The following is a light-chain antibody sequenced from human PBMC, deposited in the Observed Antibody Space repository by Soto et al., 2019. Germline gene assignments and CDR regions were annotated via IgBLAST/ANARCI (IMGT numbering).Light chain of an antibody. J-gene: IGKJ3*01. V-gene: IGKV3-20*01. CDR1: QSISSSY. CDR2: GAS. CDR3: QQYGNSPFT. Sequence: EIVLTQSPGTLSLSPGERATLSCRASQSISSSYLAWYQQKPGQAPMLLIFGASSRATDIPDRFSGSVSETDFTLTISRLEPEDFAVYYCQQYGNSPFTFGPGTKVDIK.